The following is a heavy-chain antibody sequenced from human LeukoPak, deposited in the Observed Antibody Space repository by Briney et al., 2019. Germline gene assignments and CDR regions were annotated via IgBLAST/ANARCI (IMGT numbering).Heavy chain of an antibody. CDR3: ARAKPKNMVRGLIMRRESRYYFDY. CDR1: GFIFSSYE. J-gene: IGHJ4*02. V-gene: IGHV3-53*01. Sequence: GGSLRLSCAASGFIFSSYEMSWVRQAPGKGLEWVSVIYSGGSTYYADSVKGRFTISRDNSKSTLCIQMNSLRAEDTAVYYCARAKPKNMVRGLIMRRESRYYFDYWGQGTLVTVSS. CDR2: IYSGGST. D-gene: IGHD3-10*01.